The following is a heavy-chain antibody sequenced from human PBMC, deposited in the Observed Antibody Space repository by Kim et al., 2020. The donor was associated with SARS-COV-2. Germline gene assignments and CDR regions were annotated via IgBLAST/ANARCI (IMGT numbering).Heavy chain of an antibody. CDR1: GFTFDNYV. V-gene: IGHV3-9*01. CDR2: ITWNSGRT. Sequence: GGSLRLSCAGSGFTFDNYVMHWVRQVPGKGLEWVSGITWNSGRTFYADSVKGRFTISRDNAKNSLYLQMNSLRDDDTALYYCAKSHLPDPYGLGTYYKELGEYGMDVWGQGTTVTVSS. J-gene: IGHJ6*02. D-gene: IGHD3-10*01. CDR3: AKSHLPDPYGLGTYYKELGEYGMDV.